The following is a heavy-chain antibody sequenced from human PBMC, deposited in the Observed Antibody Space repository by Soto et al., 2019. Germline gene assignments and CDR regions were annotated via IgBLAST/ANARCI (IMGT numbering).Heavy chain of an antibody. CDR1: GFTFSSYG. J-gene: IGHJ4*02. V-gene: IGHV3-33*01. CDR2: IWYDGSNK. CDR3: ARFSLLQEYYFDY. Sequence: HPGGSLRLSCAASGFTFSSYGMHWVRQAPGKGLEWVAVIWYDGSNKYYADSVKGRFTISRDNSKNTLYLQMNSLRAEDTAVYYCARFSLLQEYYFDYWGQGTLVTVSS. D-gene: IGHD3-22*01.